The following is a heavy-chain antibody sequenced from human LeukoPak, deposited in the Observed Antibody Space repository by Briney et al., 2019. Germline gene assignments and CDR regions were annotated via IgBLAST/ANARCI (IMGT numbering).Heavy chain of an antibody. Sequence: GGSLRLSCAASGFTFSSYGMHWVRQAPGKGLEWVAVISYDGSNKYYADSVKGRFTISRDNSKNTLYLQMNSLRAEDTAVYYCARDGPTGKTPYYYDSSGYPRGYFDYWGQGTLVTVSS. V-gene: IGHV3-30*03. CDR3: ARDGPTGKTPYYYDSSGYPRGYFDY. CDR1: GFTFSSYG. D-gene: IGHD3-22*01. CDR2: ISYDGSNK. J-gene: IGHJ4*02.